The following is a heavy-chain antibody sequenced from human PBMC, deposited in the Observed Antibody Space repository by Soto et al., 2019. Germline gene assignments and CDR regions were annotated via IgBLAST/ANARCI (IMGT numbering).Heavy chain of an antibody. D-gene: IGHD3-16*02. J-gene: IGHJ4*02. Sequence: QVQLQQWGAELLKPSETLSLTCAVYGGSFSGYYWSWIRQPPGKGLEWIGEINHSGSTNYNPSLKSRVTISVDTSKNQFSLKLSSVTAADTAVYYCARGRTIYDYIWGSYRPEYYFDYWGQGTLVTVSS. CDR3: ARGRTIYDYIWGSYRPEYYFDY. CDR1: GGSFSGYY. CDR2: INHSGST. V-gene: IGHV4-34*01.